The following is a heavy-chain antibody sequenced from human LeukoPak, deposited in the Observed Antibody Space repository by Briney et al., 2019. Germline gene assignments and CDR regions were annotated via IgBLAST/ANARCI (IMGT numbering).Heavy chain of an antibody. CDR1: GGSISSYY. Sequence: SETLSLTCTVSGGSISSYYWNWIRQPPGKGLEWIGYIYYSGTTNCNPSLKSRVTISVDTSKNQFSLKLSSVTAADTAVYYCARLTSTWWTFDDWGQGTLVTVSS. CDR3: ARLTSTWWTFDD. D-gene: IGHD2-2*01. CDR2: IYYSGTT. V-gene: IGHV4-59*08. J-gene: IGHJ4*02.